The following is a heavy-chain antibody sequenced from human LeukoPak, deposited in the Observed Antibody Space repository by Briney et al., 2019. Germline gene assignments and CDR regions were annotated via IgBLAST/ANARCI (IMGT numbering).Heavy chain of an antibody. CDR1: GFTFSSYA. V-gene: IGHV3-23*01. Sequence: GGSLRLSCAASGFTFSSYAMSWVRQAPGKGLEWVSDISGSGISTYYTDSVKGRFTISRDNSKNTLYLQMNSLRAEDTAVYYCAKDQWSFSYFDYWGQGTLVTVSS. D-gene: IGHD1-26*01. CDR3: AKDQWSFSYFDY. J-gene: IGHJ4*02. CDR2: ISGSGIST.